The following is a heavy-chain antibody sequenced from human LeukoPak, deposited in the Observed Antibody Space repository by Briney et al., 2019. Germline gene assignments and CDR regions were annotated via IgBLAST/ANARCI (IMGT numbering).Heavy chain of an antibody. D-gene: IGHD3-9*01. Sequence: GGSLRLSCTASGFTFGDYAMSWVRQAPGKGLEWVGFIRSKAYGGTTEYAASVKGRFTISRDDSKSIAYLQMNSLKTEDTAVYYCTRVGLDYDILTGYYAKYYFDYWGQGTLVTVSS. V-gene: IGHV3-49*04. J-gene: IGHJ4*02. CDR2: IRSKAYGGTT. CDR1: GFTFGDYA. CDR3: TRVGLDYDILTGYYAKYYFDY.